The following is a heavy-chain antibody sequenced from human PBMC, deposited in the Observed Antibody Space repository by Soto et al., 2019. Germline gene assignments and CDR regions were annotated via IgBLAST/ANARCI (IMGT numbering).Heavy chain of an antibody. CDR1: GFTFSSYG. CDR2: IWYDGSNK. D-gene: IGHD6-6*01. J-gene: IGHJ4*02. Sequence: QVQLVESGGGVVQPGRSLRLSCAASGFTFSSYGMHWVRQAPGKGLEWVAVIWYDGSNKYYADSVKGRFTISRDNSKNTLYLQMNSLRAEDTAVYYCAREAEIAARVVDYWGQGTLVTVSS. V-gene: IGHV3-33*01. CDR3: AREAEIAARVVDY.